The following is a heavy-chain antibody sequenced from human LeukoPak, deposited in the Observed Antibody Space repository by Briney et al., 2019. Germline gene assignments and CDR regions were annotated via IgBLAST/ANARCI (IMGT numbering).Heavy chain of an antibody. J-gene: IGHJ5*02. CDR1: GFTFHYYG. CDR2: ISSSGVYT. V-gene: IGHV3-21*01. CDR3: ARGREPYTNTDWFDP. Sequence: GSLRLSCAASGFTFHYYGMNWVRQAPGKGLEWVSSISSSGVYTYYADSVKGRFTISRDNAENSLYLQMDSLRAEDTGLYYCARGREPYTNTDWFDPWGQGTLVTVSS. D-gene: IGHD2-2*02.